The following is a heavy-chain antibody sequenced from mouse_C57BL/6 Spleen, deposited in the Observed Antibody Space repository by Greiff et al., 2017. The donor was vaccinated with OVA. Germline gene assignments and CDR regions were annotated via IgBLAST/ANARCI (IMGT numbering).Heavy chain of an antibody. Sequence: QVQLQQPGAELVRPGSSVKLSCKASGYTFTSYWMDWVKQRPGQGLEWIGNIYPSDSETHYNQKFKDKATLTVDKSSSTAYMQLKSLTSEDSAVYYCARSAPYGSSYRFAYWGQGTLVTVSS. D-gene: IGHD1-1*01. V-gene: IGHV1-61*01. CDR1: GYTFTSYW. CDR2: IYPSDSET. CDR3: ARSAPYGSSYRFAY. J-gene: IGHJ3*01.